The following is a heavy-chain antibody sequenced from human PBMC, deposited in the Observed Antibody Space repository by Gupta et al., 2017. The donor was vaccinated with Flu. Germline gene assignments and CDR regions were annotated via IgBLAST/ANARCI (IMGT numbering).Heavy chain of an antibody. Sequence: QVELVESGGGVVQHGKSLRLSCPASGCIFSSYSMHWVRQAPGKGLEWVAVVWHDGNDKYYSESVKGRFTVSRDNSKNMLYLEMTSLRAEDTALYYCARDRRFSSSYIIRYLGMDAWGQGTTVTVS. CDR1: GCIFSSYS. V-gene: IGHV3-33*01. J-gene: IGHJ6*02. D-gene: IGHD3-22*01. CDR2: VWHDGNDK. CDR3: ARDRRFSSSYIIRYLGMDA.